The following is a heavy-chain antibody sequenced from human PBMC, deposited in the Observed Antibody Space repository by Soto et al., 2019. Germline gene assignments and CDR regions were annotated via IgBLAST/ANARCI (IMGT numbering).Heavy chain of an antibody. J-gene: IGHJ4*02. CDR1: GFTFSNAW. V-gene: IGHV3-15*07. CDR2: IKSKTDGGTT. D-gene: IGHD1-20*01. Sequence: GGSLRLSCAASGFTFSNAWMNWVRQAPWKGLEWVGRIKSKTDGGTTDYAAPVKGRFTISRDDSKNTLYLQMNNLRAEDTAVYYCAKPRDYNWNDYGGKGTLVTVPS. CDR3: AKPRDYNWNDY.